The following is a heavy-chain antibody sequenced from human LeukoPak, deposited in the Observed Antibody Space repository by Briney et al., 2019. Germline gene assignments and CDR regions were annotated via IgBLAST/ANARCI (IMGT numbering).Heavy chain of an antibody. CDR2: ISYDGSNK. D-gene: IGHD6-19*01. J-gene: IGHJ4*02. Sequence: GGSLRLSCAASGFTFSSYAMHWVRRAPGKGLEWVAVISYDGSNKYYADSVKGRVTISRDNSKNTLYLQMNSLRAEDTALYYCASGYSSGWYYFDYWGQGTLVTVSS. CDR3: ASGYSSGWYYFDY. CDR1: GFTFSSYA. V-gene: IGHV3-30-3*01.